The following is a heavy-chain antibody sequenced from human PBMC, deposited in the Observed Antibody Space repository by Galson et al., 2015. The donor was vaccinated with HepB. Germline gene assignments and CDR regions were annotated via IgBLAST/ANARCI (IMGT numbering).Heavy chain of an antibody. CDR3: ARGWYSSGRCDVFGN. D-gene: IGHD6-19*01. CDR2: ISHEGRSK. V-gene: IGHV3-30*03. Sequence: SLRLSCAAFSNFVVHWVRQAPGKGLEWVAAISHEGRSKYYATSMQGRFTISRDTSTVSLQMNSLRAEDTAVYYCARGWYSSGRCDVFGNWGHGTMVIVSS. CDR1: SNFV. J-gene: IGHJ3*02.